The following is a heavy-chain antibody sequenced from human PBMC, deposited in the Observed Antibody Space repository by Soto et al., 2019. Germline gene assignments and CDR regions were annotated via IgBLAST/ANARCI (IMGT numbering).Heavy chain of an antibody. CDR1: GFSLSTSGVG. D-gene: IGHD3-16*01. CDR2: IYWDDDK. Sequence: QITLKESGPTLVKPTQTLTLTCTFSGFSLSTSGVGVGWIRQPPGKAMEWLALIYWDDDKRYSPSLKSRLTITKDTSKNQVVLTMTNMDPVDTATYYCAHTTMITFGGVIDPWGQGTLVTVYS. V-gene: IGHV2-5*02. J-gene: IGHJ5*02. CDR3: AHTTMITFGGVIDP.